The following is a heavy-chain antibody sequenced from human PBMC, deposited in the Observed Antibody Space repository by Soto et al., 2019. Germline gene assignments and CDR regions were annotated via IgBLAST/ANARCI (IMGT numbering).Heavy chain of an antibody. CDR2: IFHSGST. V-gene: IGHV4-4*02. J-gene: IGHJ4*02. CDR1: GGSISRNKW. D-gene: IGHD6-6*01. CDR3: ARAGIGAYSSWSLDFDY. Sequence: QVQLQESGPGLVKPSGTLSLTCAVSGGSISRNKWWSWVRQSPGKGLEWIGEIFHSGSTNYNPSLKSRVTISLDKSKNQFTLRLSSVTAALTAVYYCARAGIGAYSSWSLDFDYWGQGTLVTVSS.